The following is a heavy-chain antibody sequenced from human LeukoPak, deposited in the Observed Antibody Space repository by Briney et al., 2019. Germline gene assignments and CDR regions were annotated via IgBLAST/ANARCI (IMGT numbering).Heavy chain of an antibody. CDR1: GFTFSDYY. CDR2: ISSSGSTI. CDR3: ARVSTPSGNYYYMDV. J-gene: IGHJ6*03. Sequence: GGSLRLSCAASGFTFSDYYMSWIRQAPGKGLEWVSYISSSGSTIYYADSVKGRFTISRDNAKNSLYLQMNSLRAEDTAVYYCARVSTPSGNYYYMDVWGKGTTVTVSS. V-gene: IGHV3-11*01.